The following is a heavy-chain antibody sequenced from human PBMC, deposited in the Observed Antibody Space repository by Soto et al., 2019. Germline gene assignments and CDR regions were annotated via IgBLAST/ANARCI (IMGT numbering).Heavy chain of an antibody. CDR1: GGSISSYY. D-gene: IGHD1-1*01. J-gene: IGHJ4*02. CDR2: IYYSGST. V-gene: IGHV4-59*08. Sequence: QVQLQESGPGLVKPSETLSLTCTVSGGSISSYYWSWIRQPPGQGLEWIGYIYYSGSTNYNPSLKSRVTISVDTSKNQFSLKLSSVTAAYTAVYYCARRYGYSFDYWGQGTLVTVSS. CDR3: ARRYGYSFDY.